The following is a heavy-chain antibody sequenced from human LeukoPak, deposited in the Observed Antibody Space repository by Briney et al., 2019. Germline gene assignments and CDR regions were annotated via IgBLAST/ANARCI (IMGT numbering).Heavy chain of an antibody. Sequence: KTSETLSLTCTVSGGSISSYYWSWLRQPPGKGLEWVGYIYTSGSTNYNTSLKSRVTISVDTSKNQFSLKLSSVTAADTAVYYCARQYSNYARGYYYYYMDVWGKGTTVTVSS. J-gene: IGHJ6*03. CDR3: ARQYSNYARGYYYYYMDV. D-gene: IGHD4-11*01. CDR2: IYTSGST. V-gene: IGHV4-4*09. CDR1: GGSISSYY.